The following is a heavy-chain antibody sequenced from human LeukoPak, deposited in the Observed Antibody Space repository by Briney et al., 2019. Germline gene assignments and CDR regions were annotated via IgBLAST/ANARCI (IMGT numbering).Heavy chain of an antibody. V-gene: IGHV3-30*18. J-gene: IGHJ4*02. D-gene: IGHD3-3*01. CDR2: ISYDGSNK. CDR1: GFTFSSYG. CDR3: AKFHDFWSGDDY. Sequence: GGSLRLSCAASGFTFSSYGMHWVRQAPGKGLEWVAVISYDGSNKYYADSVKGRFTISRDNSKNTLYLQMNSLRAEDTAVYYCAKFHDFWSGDDYWGQGTLVTVSS.